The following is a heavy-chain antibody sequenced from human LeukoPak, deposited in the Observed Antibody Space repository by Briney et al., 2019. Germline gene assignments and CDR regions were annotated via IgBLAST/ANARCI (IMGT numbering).Heavy chain of an antibody. Sequence: GSLRLSCEGSGFTFSNYWMGWVRQAPGKGLQWVANIKTDGSEKYYVDSVKGRFTVSRDNAKNSLYLQMNSLRAEDTAVYYCATYSSLNRREFQFWGQGTLLTVSS. D-gene: IGHD3-22*01. CDR1: GFTFSNYW. V-gene: IGHV3-7*01. CDR2: IKTDGSEK. CDR3: ATYSSLNRREFQF. J-gene: IGHJ1*01.